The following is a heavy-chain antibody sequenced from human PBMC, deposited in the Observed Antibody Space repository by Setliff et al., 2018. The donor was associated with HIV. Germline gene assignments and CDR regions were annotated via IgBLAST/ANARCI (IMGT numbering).Heavy chain of an antibody. CDR1: GGSIRSGSYY. CDR3: ARGGTSSNWFGP. D-gene: IGHD2-2*01. Sequence: SETLSLTCTVSGGSIRSGSYYWTWIRQPAGKGPEWIGFIYNSVTTNYNPSLKSRATISLDTSKNQFSLKLTSVTAADTAVYYCARGGTSSNWFGPWGQGTLVTVSS. J-gene: IGHJ5*02. V-gene: IGHV4-61*10. CDR2: IYNSVTT.